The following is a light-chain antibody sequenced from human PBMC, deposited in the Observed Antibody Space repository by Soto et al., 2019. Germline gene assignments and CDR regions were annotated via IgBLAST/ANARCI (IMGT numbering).Light chain of an antibody. CDR3: QQYDNWPPLT. Sequence: EIVMTQSPATLSVSPGERATLSCRASHSVSSNLAWYQQKPGQAPRLLIYGASTRAAGFPARFSGSGSGTEFTLTISSLQSEDFAVYYCQQYDNWPPLTFGQGTRLEIK. J-gene: IGKJ5*01. V-gene: IGKV3-15*01. CDR2: GAS. CDR1: HSVSSN.